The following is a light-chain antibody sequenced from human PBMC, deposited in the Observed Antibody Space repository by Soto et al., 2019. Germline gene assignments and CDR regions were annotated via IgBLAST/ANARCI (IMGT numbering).Light chain of an antibody. CDR1: QSVSNNY. Sequence: EIVLTQSPGTLSLSPGERATLSCRASQSVSNNYFAWYQKKPGQAPRLLIYGASSRDTGIPDRFSGSGSATDFTLTISRLEPEDFAVYFCQQYGSSPLTFGGGTKVEIK. V-gene: IGKV3-20*01. J-gene: IGKJ4*01. CDR3: QQYGSSPLT. CDR2: GAS.